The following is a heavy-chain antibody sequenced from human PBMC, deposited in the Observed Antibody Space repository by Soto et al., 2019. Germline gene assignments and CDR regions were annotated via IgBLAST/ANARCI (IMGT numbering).Heavy chain of an antibody. J-gene: IGHJ4*02. V-gene: IGHV1-46*01. Sequence: ASVKVSCKASGYTFTSYYMHWVRQAPGQGLEWMGIINPSGGSTSYAQKFQGRVTMTRDTSTSTVYMELSSLRSEDTVVYYCARDGAGTTFSDYWGQGTLVTVSS. D-gene: IGHD1-7*01. CDR3: ARDGAGTTFSDY. CDR1: GYTFTSYY. CDR2: INPSGGST.